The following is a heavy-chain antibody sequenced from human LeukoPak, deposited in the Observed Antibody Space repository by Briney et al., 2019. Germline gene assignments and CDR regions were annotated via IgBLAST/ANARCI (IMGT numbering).Heavy chain of an antibody. CDR1: GGSVSSGSYY. Sequence: PSETLSLTGTGAGGSVSSGSYYWSCIRHPPRNRLEWIGYIYYSGSTNYNPSLKSRVTISVDTSKNQFSLKLSSVTAADTAVYYCARDQGAGYFDLWGRGTLVTVSS. J-gene: IGHJ2*01. CDR3: ARDQGAGYFDL. V-gene: IGHV4-61*01. CDR2: IYYSGST. D-gene: IGHD1-26*01.